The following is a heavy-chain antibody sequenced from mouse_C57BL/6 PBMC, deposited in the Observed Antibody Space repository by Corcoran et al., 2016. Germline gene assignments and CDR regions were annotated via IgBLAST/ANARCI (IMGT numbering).Heavy chain of an antibody. CDR1: GYTFTDYY. Sequence: EVQLQQSGPELVKPGASVKIPCKASGYTFTDYYMDWVKQSHGKSLEWIGDINPNNGGTIYNQKFKGKATLTVDKSSSTAYMELRSLTSEDTAVYYCARKGTNWVFAYWGQGTLVTVSA. CDR2: INPNNGGT. CDR3: ARKGTNWVFAY. V-gene: IGHV1-18*01. D-gene: IGHD4-1*01. J-gene: IGHJ3*01.